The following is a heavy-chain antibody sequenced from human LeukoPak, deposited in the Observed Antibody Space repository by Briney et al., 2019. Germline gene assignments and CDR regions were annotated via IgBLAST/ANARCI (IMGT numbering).Heavy chain of an antibody. V-gene: IGHV1-69*13. J-gene: IGHJ6*02. Sequence: GASVKVSCKASGGTFSSYAFSWVRQAPGQGLEWMGGIIPIFGTTNYAQNFQGRVTITADESTSTAYMELSSLRSEDTAVYYCARFIAVAGDYYYGMDVWGQGTTVTVSS. D-gene: IGHD6-19*01. CDR2: IIPIFGTT. CDR1: GGTFSSYA. CDR3: ARFIAVAGDYYYGMDV.